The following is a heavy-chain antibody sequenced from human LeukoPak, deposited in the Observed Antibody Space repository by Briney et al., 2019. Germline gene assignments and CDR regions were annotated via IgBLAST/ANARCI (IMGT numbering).Heavy chain of an antibody. CDR3: ARGPYGSGSYY. CDR2: IYYSGDT. V-gene: IGHV4-39*07. Sequence: PSETLSLTCTVSGGSISSSSYSWGWIRQPPGKGLEWIGSIYYSGDTSYNPSLKSRVTISVDTSKNQFSLKLTSVTAADTAVYFCARGPYGSGSYYWGQGTLVTVSS. CDR1: GGSISSSSYS. J-gene: IGHJ4*02. D-gene: IGHD3-10*01.